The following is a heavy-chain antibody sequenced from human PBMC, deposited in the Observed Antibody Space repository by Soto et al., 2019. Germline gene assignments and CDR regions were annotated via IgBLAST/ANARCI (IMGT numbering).Heavy chain of an antibody. D-gene: IGHD2-15*01. V-gene: IGHV3-74*01. CDR3: ARDFTLGYCSGGSCENDY. Sequence: GGSLRLSCAASGFTFSSYWMHWVRQAPGKGLVWVSRINSDGSSTSYADSVKGRFTISRDNAKNTLYLQMNSLRAEDTAVYYCARDFTLGYCSGGSCENDYWGQGTLVTVSS. J-gene: IGHJ4*02. CDR1: GFTFSSYW. CDR2: INSDGSST.